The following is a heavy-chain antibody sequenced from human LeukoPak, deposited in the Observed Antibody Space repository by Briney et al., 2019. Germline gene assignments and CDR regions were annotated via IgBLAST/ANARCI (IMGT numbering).Heavy chain of an antibody. CDR2: IRSKANSYAT. D-gene: IGHD1-26*01. J-gene: IGHJ4*02. CDR1: GFTFSSYE. CDR3: ARALRIYYYFDY. Sequence: GGSLRLSCAASGFTFSSYEMNWVRQASGKGLEWVGRIRSKANSYATAYAASVKGRFTISRDDSKNTAYLQMNSLRAEDTAVYYCARALRIYYYFDYWGQGTLVTVSS. V-gene: IGHV3-73*01.